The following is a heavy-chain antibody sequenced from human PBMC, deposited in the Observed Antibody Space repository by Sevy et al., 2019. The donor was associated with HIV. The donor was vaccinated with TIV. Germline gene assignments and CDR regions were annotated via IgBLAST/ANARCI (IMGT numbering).Heavy chain of an antibody. J-gene: IGHJ6*02. V-gene: IGHV1-69*13. CDR2: IIPIFGTA. D-gene: IGHD2-21*01. Sequence: ASVKVSCKASGGTFSSYAISWVRQAPGQGLEWTGGIIPIFGTANDAQKFQGRVTITADESTSTAYMELSSLRSEDTAVYYCASGIVVVIAAYYYYGMDVWGQGTTVTVSS. CDR1: GGTFSSYA. CDR3: ASGIVVVIAAYYYYGMDV.